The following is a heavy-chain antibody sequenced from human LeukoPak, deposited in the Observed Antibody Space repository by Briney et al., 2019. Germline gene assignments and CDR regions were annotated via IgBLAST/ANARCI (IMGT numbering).Heavy chain of an antibody. CDR2: ISYDGSNK. CDR3: ASFPSTAYCGGDCYPDQVPFDI. J-gene: IGHJ3*02. V-gene: IGHV3-30-3*01. D-gene: IGHD2-21*02. CDR1: GLTFSSYA. Sequence: GGSLRLSCAASGLTFSSYAMHWVRQAPGKGLEWVAVISYDGSNKYYADSVKGRFTISRDNSKNTLYLQMNSLRAEDTAVYYCASFPSTAYCGGDCYPDQVPFDIWGQGTMVTVSS.